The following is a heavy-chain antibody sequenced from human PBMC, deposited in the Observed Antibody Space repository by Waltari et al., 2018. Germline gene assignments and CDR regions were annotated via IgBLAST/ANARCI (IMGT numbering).Heavy chain of an antibody. CDR3: GRIAFGDEGGYFQY. V-gene: IGHV4-39*01. CDR1: GGSISTNYN. CDR2: MQYRGST. Sequence: QLQLQESGPGLVKPSATLSLTCTVSGGSISTNYNWGWIRQPPGKGLEWMGNMQYRGSTFYNPSLESRVTISLDTWKNQFSLRLSSVGAADTAVYFCGRIAFGDEGGYFQYWGQGTLVTVSS. J-gene: IGHJ1*01. D-gene: IGHD4-17*01.